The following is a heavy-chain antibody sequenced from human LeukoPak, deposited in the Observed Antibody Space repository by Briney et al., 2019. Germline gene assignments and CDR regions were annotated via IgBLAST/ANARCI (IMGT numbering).Heavy chain of an antibody. D-gene: IGHD4-17*01. CDR2: ISYDGSNK. Sequence: GRSLRLSCAASGFTFSSYAMHWVRQAPGKGLEWVAVISYDGSNKYYADSVKGRFAISRDNSKNTLYLQMNSLRAEDTAVYYCASGITTVIDYWGQGTLVTVSS. V-gene: IGHV3-30*01. CDR1: GFTFSSYA. CDR3: ASGITTVIDY. J-gene: IGHJ4*02.